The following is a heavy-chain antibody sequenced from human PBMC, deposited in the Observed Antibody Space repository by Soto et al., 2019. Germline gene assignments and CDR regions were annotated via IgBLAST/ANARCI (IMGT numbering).Heavy chain of an antibody. CDR1: GYTFTGYY. CDR3: ARDMYYYDSSGYRPNRPPPYYYYYGMDV. Sequence: QVQLVQSGAEVKKPGASVKVSCKASGYTFTGYYMHWVRQAPGQGLEWMGWINPNSGGTNYAQKFQGWVTMTRDTSISTAYMELSRLRSDDTAVYYCARDMYYYDSSGYRPNRPPPYYYYYGMDVWGQGTTVTVSS. V-gene: IGHV1-2*04. J-gene: IGHJ6*02. CDR2: INPNSGGT. D-gene: IGHD3-22*01.